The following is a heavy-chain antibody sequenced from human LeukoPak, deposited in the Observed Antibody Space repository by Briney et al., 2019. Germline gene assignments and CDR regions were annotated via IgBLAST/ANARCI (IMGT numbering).Heavy chain of an antibody. J-gene: IGHJ4*02. CDR3: AKGDYRLGVFDY. CDR1: GFTFSSYA. CDR2: MSGSGGST. Sequence: PGGSLRLSCAASGFTFSSYAMCWVRQAPGKGLEWVSGMSGSGGSTNFADSVKGRFTVSRDNSKNTLYLQMNSLRAEDTAVYYCAKGDYRLGVFDYWGQGTLVTVSS. D-gene: IGHD7-27*01. V-gene: IGHV3-23*01.